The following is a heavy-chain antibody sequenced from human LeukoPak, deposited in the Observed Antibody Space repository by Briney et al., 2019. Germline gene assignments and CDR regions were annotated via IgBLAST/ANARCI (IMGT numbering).Heavy chain of an antibody. J-gene: IGHJ5*02. D-gene: IGHD2-21*02. Sequence: GGSLRLSCAASGLTVSNSYMSWLRQAPGKGLEWVSDLYSGGYISYADSVKGRFTISRDESKNTLYLQMDSLRAEDTAVYYCARQVRGDGRGGFDPWGPGTLVTVSS. CDR2: LYSGGYI. CDR3: ARQVRGDGRGGFDP. CDR1: GLTVSNSY. V-gene: IGHV3-53*01.